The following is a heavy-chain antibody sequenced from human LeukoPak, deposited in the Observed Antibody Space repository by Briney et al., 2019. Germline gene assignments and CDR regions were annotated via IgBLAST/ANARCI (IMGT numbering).Heavy chain of an antibody. J-gene: IGHJ4*02. CDR2: IWYDGSNE. D-gene: IGHD3-22*01. V-gene: IGHV3-33*01. CDR1: GFSFGSYG. CDR3: ARGSNSGYSIDY. Sequence: GGSLRLSCAVSGFSFGSYGMHWVRQAPGKGLEWVAVIWYDGSNENYADSVKGRFIISRDNSKNTLYLQMNSLRAEDTAVYFCARGSNSGYSIDYWGQGTLVTVSS.